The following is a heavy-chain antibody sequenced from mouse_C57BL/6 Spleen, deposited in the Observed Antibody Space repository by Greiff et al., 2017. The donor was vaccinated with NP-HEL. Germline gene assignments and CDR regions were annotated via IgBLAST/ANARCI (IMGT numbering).Heavy chain of an antibody. CDR3: ARHGDYDGGTPYAMDY. V-gene: IGHV1-62-2*01. CDR2: FYPGRGSI. CDR1: GYTFPEYT. J-gene: IGHJ4*01. D-gene: IGHD2-4*01. Sequence: QVQLQQSGAELVKPGASVKLSCKASGYTFPEYTIHWVKQRSGQGLEWIGWFYPGRGSIKYNEKFKDKATLTADKSSSTVYMGLSRLTSEDSAVYFCARHGDYDGGTPYAMDYWGQGTSVTVSS.